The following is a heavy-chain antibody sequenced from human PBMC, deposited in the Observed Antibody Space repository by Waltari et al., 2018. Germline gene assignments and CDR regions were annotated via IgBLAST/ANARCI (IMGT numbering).Heavy chain of an antibody. V-gene: IGHV4-39*01. Sequence: QLQLQESGPGLVKPSETLSLTCTVSGGSISSSSSYWGWIRQPPGKGLEWIGSIYYSGSTYYNPSLKSRVTISVDTSKNQFSLKLSSVTAADTAVYYCARHRPAAPYDYWGQGTLVTVSS. D-gene: IGHD2-2*01. CDR3: ARHRPAAPYDY. CDR2: IYYSGST. J-gene: IGHJ4*02. CDR1: GGSISSSSSY.